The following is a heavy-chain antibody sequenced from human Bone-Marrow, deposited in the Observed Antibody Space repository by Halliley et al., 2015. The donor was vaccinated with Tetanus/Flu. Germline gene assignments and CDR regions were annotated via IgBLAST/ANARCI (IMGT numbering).Heavy chain of an antibody. D-gene: IGHD2-15*01. CDR2: YTGST. V-gene: IGHV4-39*01. J-gene: IGHJ4*02. CDR3: ARRGFCSGISCSYYFDY. Sequence: YTGSTQYNPPLKSRVTVFVATSKNQFSLRLSSVAAADRAVYYCARRGFCSGISCSYYFDYWGRGTLVAVSS.